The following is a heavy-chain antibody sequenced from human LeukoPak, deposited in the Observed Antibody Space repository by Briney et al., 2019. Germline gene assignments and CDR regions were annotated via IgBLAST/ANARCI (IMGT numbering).Heavy chain of an antibody. CDR1: GFTFSSYA. Sequence: PGGSLRLSCAASGFTFSSYAMSWVRQAPGKGLEWVSVISGSGGSTYYADSVKGRFTISRDNSKNTLYLQMNSLRAEDTAVYYCATPSIAAAGAVVPEYFQHWGQGTLVTVSS. CDR2: ISGSGGST. J-gene: IGHJ1*01. D-gene: IGHD6-13*01. V-gene: IGHV3-23*01. CDR3: ATPSIAAAGAVVPEYFQH.